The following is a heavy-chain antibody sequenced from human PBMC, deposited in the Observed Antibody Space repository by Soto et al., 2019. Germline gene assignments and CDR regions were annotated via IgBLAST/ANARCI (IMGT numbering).Heavy chain of an antibody. Sequence: GLSCTTSVFTFGDYALSWVRQAPGKGLEWVGFIRRNAYGGTTDYAASVKGRFTISRDDSKSIAYLQMNSLRTEDTALYYCTRASSLDFDFWGQGTLVTVS. CDR3: TRASSLDFDF. J-gene: IGHJ4*02. D-gene: IGHD3-16*01. CDR1: VFTFGDYA. V-gene: IGHV3-49*04. CDR2: IRRNAYGGTT.